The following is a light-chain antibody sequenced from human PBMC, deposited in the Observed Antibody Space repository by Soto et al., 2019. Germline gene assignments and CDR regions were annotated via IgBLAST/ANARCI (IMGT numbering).Light chain of an antibody. J-gene: IGKJ2*01. V-gene: IGKV3-20*01. CDR2: GAS. CDR1: QSVSSSY. CDR3: QQYSSSPHYT. Sequence: EIVLTQSPGTLSLSPGERATLSCRASQSVSSSYLAWYQQKPGQAPRLLIYGASSRATGIPDRFSGSGSGTDFTLTISRLEPEDFAVYYCQQYSSSPHYTFGQGTKLEIK.